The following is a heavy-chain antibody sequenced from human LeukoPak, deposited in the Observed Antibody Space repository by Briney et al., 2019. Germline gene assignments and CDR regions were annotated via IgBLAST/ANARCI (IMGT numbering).Heavy chain of an antibody. D-gene: IGHD1-20*01. CDR2: ISAYNGNT. J-gene: IGHJ3*02. CDR1: GYTFTSYG. CDR3: ARVTFTDDAFDI. V-gene: IGHV1-18*01. Sequence: EASVKVSCKASGYTFTSYGISWVRQAPGQGLEWMGWISAYNGNTNYAQKLQGRVTMTTDTSTNTAYMELRSLRSDDTAVYYCARVTFTDDAFDIWGQGTMVTVSS.